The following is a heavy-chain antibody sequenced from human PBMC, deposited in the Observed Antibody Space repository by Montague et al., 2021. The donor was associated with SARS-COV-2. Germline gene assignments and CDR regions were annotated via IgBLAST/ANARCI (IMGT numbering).Heavy chain of an antibody. CDR1: GGHYF. J-gene: IGHJ2*01. CDR3: ARIVVVTYSHFDL. V-gene: IGHV4-59*01. Sequence: SETLSLTCTVSGGHYFWSWIRQPPGKGLEWIGYIYYSGTTKYNPSLESRVTISLDTSKNQLSLRLSSVTAADTAVYYCARIVVVTYSHFDLWGCGTLVTVSS. CDR2: IYYSGTT. D-gene: IGHD3-22*01.